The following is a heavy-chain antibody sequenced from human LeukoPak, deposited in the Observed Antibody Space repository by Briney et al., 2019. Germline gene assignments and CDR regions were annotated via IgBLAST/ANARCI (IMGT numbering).Heavy chain of an antibody. D-gene: IGHD6-13*01. CDR3: ARDKSVAAPDNGSLFDY. Sequence: GGSLRLSRAASGFTFSGYWMSWVRQAPGKGLEWVANIKQDGSENYYVDSVKGRFNISRDNSKNSLYVQMNSLRVEDTAVYFCARDKSVAAPDNGSLFDYWSQGTLVTVSS. V-gene: IGHV3-7*01. J-gene: IGHJ4*02. CDR1: GFTFSGYW. CDR2: IKQDGSEN.